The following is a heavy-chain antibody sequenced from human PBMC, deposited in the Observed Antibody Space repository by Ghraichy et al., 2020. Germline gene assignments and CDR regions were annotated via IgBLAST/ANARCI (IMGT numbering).Heavy chain of an antibody. CDR3: ATRIAVARGEDY. CDR1: GFTFSDHC. Sequence: GGSLRLSCAASGFTFSDHCVDWVRQAPGKGLEWVGRSRNKRNGYTKEYAASVEGRFTISRDDSKSSVYLQMNSLKTEDTAVYYCATRIAVARGEDYWGQGTLVTVSS. V-gene: IGHV3-72*01. J-gene: IGHJ4*02. D-gene: IGHD6-19*01. CDR2: SRNKRNGYTK.